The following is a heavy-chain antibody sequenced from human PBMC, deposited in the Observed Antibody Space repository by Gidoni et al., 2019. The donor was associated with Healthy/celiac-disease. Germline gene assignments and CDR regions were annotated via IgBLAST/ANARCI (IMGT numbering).Heavy chain of an antibody. V-gene: IGHV1-2*02. J-gene: IGHJ4*02. D-gene: IGHD3-10*01. Sequence: VQLVQSGAEVKKPGASVKVSCKASGYTFTGYYMHWVRQAPGQGLEWMGWINPNSGGTNYAQKFQGRVTMTRDTSISTAYMELSRLRSDDTAVYYCARGIWFGELLSGLDYWGQGTLVTVSS. CDR2: INPNSGGT. CDR1: GYTFTGYY. CDR3: ARGIWFGELLSGLDY.